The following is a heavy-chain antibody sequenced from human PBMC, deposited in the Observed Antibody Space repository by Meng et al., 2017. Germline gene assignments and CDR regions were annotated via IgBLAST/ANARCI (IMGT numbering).Heavy chain of an antibody. CDR2: INPNSGGT. D-gene: IGHD2-2*01. CDR3: ARDLGGYCSSTSCYASNWFDP. V-gene: IGHV1-2*06. J-gene: IGHJ5*02. CDR1: GYTFTGYY. Sequence: VQLVQAGAEVKKPGASVKVSCKASGYTFTGYYMHWGRQAPGQGLEWMGRINPNSGGTNYAQKFQGRVTMTRDTSISTAYMELSRLRSDDTAVYYCARDLGGYCSSTSCYASNWFDPWGQGTLVTVSS.